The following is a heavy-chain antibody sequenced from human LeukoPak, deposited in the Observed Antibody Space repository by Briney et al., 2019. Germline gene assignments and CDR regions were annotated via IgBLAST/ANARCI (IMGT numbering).Heavy chain of an antibody. V-gene: IGHV3-30*02. CDR1: GFTFSSYG. J-gene: IGHJ6*02. D-gene: IGHD3-10*01. CDR3: ATNYGAGSRYGMDV. Sequence: GGSLSLSCAASGFTFSSYGMHRHRQAPGKGLEGVAFIRNGDSNKYYAHSVKGRFTISRDNSKNTLYLQMNSLRAEDTAVYYCATNYGAGSRYGMDVWGQGTTVTVSS. CDR2: IRNGDSNK.